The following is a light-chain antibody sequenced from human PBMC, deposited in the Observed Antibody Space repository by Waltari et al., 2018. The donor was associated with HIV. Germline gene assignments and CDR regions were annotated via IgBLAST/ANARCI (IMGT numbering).Light chain of an antibody. J-gene: IGKJ1*01. CDR1: QSVSTY. CDR3: QQYSDWPRA. Sequence: EIVVTQFPAALPVSPGERASLSCTVSQSVSTYLAWYHQVPGQAPRLLISDSSNRATGVPDRFSGSGAGTHFILTISSLQSEDSGVYYCQQYSDWPRAFGLGTKVEV. CDR2: DSS. V-gene: IGKV3-15*01.